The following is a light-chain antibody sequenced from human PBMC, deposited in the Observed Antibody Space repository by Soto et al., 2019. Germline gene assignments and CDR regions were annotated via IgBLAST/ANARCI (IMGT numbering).Light chain of an antibody. V-gene: IGKV3-20*01. CDR3: QQYGSSSIT. Sequence: ETVMTQSPATLSASPGERATLSCRASQSVGSIYLAWYQQRPGQAPRLLISGASNRATGIPVRFSGSGSGTDFTLTISGLEPEDFAVYYCQQYGSSSITFGQGTRLEI. CDR2: GAS. CDR1: QSVGSIY. J-gene: IGKJ5*01.